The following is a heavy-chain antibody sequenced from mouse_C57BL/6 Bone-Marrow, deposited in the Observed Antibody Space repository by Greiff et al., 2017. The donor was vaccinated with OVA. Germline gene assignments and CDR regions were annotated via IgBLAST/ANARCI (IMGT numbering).Heavy chain of an antibody. V-gene: IGHV1-52*01. D-gene: IGHD2-5*01. CDR2: IDPSDSET. CDR3: ARGPTIVTSYYAMDY. CDR1: GYTFTSYW. Sequence: QVQLQQPGAELVRPGSSLKLSCKASGYTFTSYWMHWVKQRPIQGLEWIGNIDPSDSETHYNQKFKDKATLTVDKSSSTAYMQLSSLTSEDSAVYYCARGPTIVTSYYAMDYWGQGTSVTVSS. J-gene: IGHJ4*01.